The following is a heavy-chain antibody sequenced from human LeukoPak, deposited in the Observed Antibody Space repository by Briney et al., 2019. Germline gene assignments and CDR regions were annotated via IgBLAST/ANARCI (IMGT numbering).Heavy chain of an antibody. CDR3: AKDYYYSNY. Sequence: GGSLRLSCAASGFTFSSYAMSWVRQAPGKGLEWVSAISGSGDSTYYGDSVKGRFTISRDNSKNMLYLQMNSLRAEDTAVYYCAKDYYYSNYWGQGTLVTVSS. D-gene: IGHD3-22*01. J-gene: IGHJ4*02. CDR1: GFTFSSYA. CDR2: ISGSGDST. V-gene: IGHV3-23*01.